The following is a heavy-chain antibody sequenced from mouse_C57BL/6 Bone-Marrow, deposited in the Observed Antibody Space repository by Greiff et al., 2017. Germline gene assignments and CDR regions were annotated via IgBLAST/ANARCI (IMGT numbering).Heavy chain of an antibody. CDR3: ARGMMVTTGACFAY. CDR1: GFSLTSYG. D-gene: IGHD2-3*01. CDR2: IWSGGST. J-gene: IGHJ3*01. Sequence: VKLMESGPGLVQPSQSLSITCTVSGFSLTSYGVHWVRQSPGKGLEWLGVIWSGGSTDYNAAFISRLSISKDTSKSQVFFKMNSLQADDTAIYYCARGMMVTTGACFAYWGQGTLVTVSA. V-gene: IGHV2-2*01.